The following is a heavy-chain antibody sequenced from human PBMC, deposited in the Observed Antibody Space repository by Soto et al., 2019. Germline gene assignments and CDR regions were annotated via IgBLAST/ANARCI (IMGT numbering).Heavy chain of an antibody. V-gene: IGHV4-39*01. CDR1: GGSITSSFY. Sequence: QLQLQESGPGLVKPSETLSLSCTVSGGSITSSFYWGWIRQPPGKGLEWIGRIYGTGNTYYNPSLKGRVTISADTSKNKFSLNLISVPAADTAVYYCRSSSRYSTDVWGQGATVTVSS. CDR3: RSSSRYSTDV. J-gene: IGHJ6*02. D-gene: IGHD6-13*01. CDR2: IYGTGNT.